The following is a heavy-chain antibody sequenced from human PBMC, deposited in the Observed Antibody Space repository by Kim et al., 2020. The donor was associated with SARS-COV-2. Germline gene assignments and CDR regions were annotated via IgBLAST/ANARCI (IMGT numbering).Heavy chain of an antibody. V-gene: IGHV1-46*01. CDR1: GYTFTSYY. D-gene: IGHD5-12*01. CDR2: INPSGGST. Sequence: ASVKVSCKASGYTFTSYYMHWVRQAPGQGLEWMGIINPSGGSTSYAQKFQGRVTMTRDTSTSTVYMELSSLRSEDTAVYYCARDSVGWLQRGGFDYWGQGTLVTVSS. J-gene: IGHJ4*02. CDR3: ARDSVGWLQRGGFDY.